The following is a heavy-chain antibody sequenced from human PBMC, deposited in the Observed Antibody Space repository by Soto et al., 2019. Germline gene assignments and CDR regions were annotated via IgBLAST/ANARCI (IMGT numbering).Heavy chain of an antibody. CDR2: EKDDGSEQ. V-gene: IGHV3-7*01. CDR3: VRDPPGDEGAFFDY. D-gene: IGHD7-27*01. CDR1: GLIFTKYW. J-gene: IGHJ4*02. Sequence: PGGSLRLSCEASGLIFTKYWMTWVRRAPGKGLEWVASEKDDGSEQYYVDSVRGRFSISRDNAKDTVVLQMKSLRGETTAFDSGVRDPPGDEGAFFDYWGQGALVTVSS.